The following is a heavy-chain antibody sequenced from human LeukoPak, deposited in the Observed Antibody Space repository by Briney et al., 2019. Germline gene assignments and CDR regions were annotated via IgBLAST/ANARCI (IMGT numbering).Heavy chain of an antibody. Sequence: PGGSLRLSCAASGFTSSSYAMSWVRQATGKGLEWVAAIRGGGGSTYYADSVKGRFTISRDNSKNTLYLQMNSLSAEDTAVYYCAKGSMGVGAPTPYYYYYMDVWGKGNTVTVSS. CDR2: IRGGGGST. CDR1: GFTSSSYA. V-gene: IGHV3-23*01. CDR3: AKGSMGVGAPTPYYYYYMDV. D-gene: IGHD1-26*01. J-gene: IGHJ6*03.